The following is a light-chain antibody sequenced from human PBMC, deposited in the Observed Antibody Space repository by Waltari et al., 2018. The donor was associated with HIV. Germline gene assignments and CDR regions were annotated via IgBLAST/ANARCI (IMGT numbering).Light chain of an antibody. V-gene: IGLV1-40*01. CDR3: QSYDSGLSAYV. J-gene: IGLJ1*01. Sequence: QSVLTQPPSVSGAPGQRVTISCTGSSSNIGAGYDVPWFQQLPGTAPKLLIYGNTNRPSGVPDRFSGSKSGTSASLASTGLQAEDEADYYCQSYDSGLSAYVFGTGTKVTVL. CDR1: SSNIGAGYD. CDR2: GNT.